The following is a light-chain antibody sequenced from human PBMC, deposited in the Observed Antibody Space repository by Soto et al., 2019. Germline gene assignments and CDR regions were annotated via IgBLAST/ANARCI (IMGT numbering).Light chain of an antibody. J-gene: IGLJ1*01. CDR3: SSYIYSSTVGDV. V-gene: IGLV2-14*01. CDR1: SSNIGGNS. CDR2: EVS. Sequence: QSVLTQPPSVSAAPGQKVTISCSGSSSNIGGNSVSWYQQLPGTAPKLIIYEVSNRPSGVSNRFSGSKSGNTASLTISGLQAEDEADYYCSSYIYSSTVGDVCGTGTKVTV.